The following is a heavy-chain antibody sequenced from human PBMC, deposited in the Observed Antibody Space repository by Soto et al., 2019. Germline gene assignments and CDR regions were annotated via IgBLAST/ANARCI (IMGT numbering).Heavy chain of an antibody. Sequence: QVQLVESGGGVVQPGTSLRVSCVGSGFTFRSYVIHWVRQAPGKGLEWVALTSYDGGDKYYGDSVRGRFTISRDNSRKTVDLQMDSLRLEDTALYYCARWGTTGGLDVWGQGTLVSVSS. CDR3: ARWGTTGGLDV. D-gene: IGHD3-16*01. CDR2: TSYDGGDK. CDR1: GFTFRSYV. J-gene: IGHJ1*01. V-gene: IGHV3-30*19.